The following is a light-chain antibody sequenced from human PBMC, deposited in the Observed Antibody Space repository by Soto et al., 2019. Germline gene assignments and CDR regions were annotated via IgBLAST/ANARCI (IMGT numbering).Light chain of an antibody. J-gene: IGKJ1*01. V-gene: IGKV3-20*01. Sequence: DIVLTQSPGTLSLSPGDRATLSCRASQSVSTSYLAWYQQKPGQAPRLLIYGASSRATGIPDRFSGSGSGTDFTLTISGLETEDFAVYYCQQYGNSRGTFGQGTKLDIK. CDR2: GAS. CDR1: QSVSTSY. CDR3: QQYGNSRGT.